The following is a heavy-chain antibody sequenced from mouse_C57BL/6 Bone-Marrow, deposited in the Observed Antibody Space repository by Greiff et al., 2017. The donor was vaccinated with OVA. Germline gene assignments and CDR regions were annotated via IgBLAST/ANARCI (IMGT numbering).Heavy chain of an antibody. V-gene: IGHV1-59*01. J-gene: IGHJ2*01. Sequence: QVQLQQPGAELVRPGTSVKLSCKASGYTFTSYWMHWVKQRPGQGLEWIGVIDPSDSYTNYNQKFKGKATLTVDTSSSTAYMQLSSLTSEDSAVYYCARNGVWGQGTTLTVSS. CDR3: ARNGV. CDR1: GYTFTSYW. CDR2: IDPSDSYT.